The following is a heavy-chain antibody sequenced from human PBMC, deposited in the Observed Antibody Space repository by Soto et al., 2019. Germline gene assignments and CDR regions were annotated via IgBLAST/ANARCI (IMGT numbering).Heavy chain of an antibody. CDR1: GFSFSTYG. D-gene: IGHD3-3*01. CDR3: ARDLYYNFWSGYSTPCDH. Sequence: PVGSLRLSCAASGFSFSTYGMHWVRQAPGKGLEWVAVIWYDGSNKYYAESVKGRFTISRDNSKNTLYLQMNSLRAEDTAMYYCARDLYYNFWSGYSTPCDHWGQGTLVTVSS. CDR2: IWYDGSNK. J-gene: IGHJ4*02. V-gene: IGHV3-33*01.